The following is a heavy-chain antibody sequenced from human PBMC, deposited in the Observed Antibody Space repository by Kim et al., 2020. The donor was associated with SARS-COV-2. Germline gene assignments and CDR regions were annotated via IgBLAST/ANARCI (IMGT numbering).Heavy chain of an antibody. D-gene: IGHD6-13*01. J-gene: IGHJ4*02. V-gene: IGHV4-39*06. CDR3: AGDEYSSTWYKF. Sequence: YNPSIDSRVNISVDTSKNQFPLMLSSVTAADTAVYFCAGDEYSSTWYKFWGQGTLVTVSS.